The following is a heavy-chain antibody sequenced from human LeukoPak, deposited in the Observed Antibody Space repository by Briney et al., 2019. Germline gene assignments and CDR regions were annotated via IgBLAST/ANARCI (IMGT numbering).Heavy chain of an antibody. CDR1: GYTFTGYY. J-gene: IGHJ6*03. D-gene: IGHD3-10*01. CDR3: ASQYYYGSGSFGLPLYYMDV. V-gene: IGHV1-2*02. Sequence: GASVKVSCKASGYTFTGYYMHWVRQAPGQGLEWMGWINPNSGGTNYAQKFQGRVTMTRDTSISTAYMELSRLRSDDTAVYYCASQYYYGSGSFGLPLYYMDVWGKGTTVTVSS. CDR2: INPNSGGT.